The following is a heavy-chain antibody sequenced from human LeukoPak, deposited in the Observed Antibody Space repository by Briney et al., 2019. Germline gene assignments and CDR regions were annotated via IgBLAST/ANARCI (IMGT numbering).Heavy chain of an antibody. CDR3: AKVFDYGDYVVYYYGMDV. CDR1: GFTFSSYG. D-gene: IGHD4-17*01. CDR2: ISYDGRNK. Sequence: GGSLRLSCAASGFTFSSYGMHWVRQAPGKGLEWVAVISYDGRNKNCADSVKGRFTISRDNSKNTLYLQTNSLRAEDTGVYYCAKVFDYGDYVVYYYGMDVWGQGTTVTVSS. V-gene: IGHV3-30*18. J-gene: IGHJ6*02.